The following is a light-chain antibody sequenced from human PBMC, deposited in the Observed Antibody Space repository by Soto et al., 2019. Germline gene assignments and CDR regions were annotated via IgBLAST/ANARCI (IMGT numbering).Light chain of an antibody. CDR2: AAS. CDR3: QQYYNWPT. CDR1: HSVSSN. J-gene: IGKJ5*01. V-gene: IGKV3-15*01. Sequence: EIVMTQSPVTLSVSPGERATLSCRASHSVSSNLACYQQKPGQAPRLLIYAASTRATGIPARFSGSGSGTEFTLTISSLQSEDFAVYYCQQYYNWPTFGQGTRLEIK.